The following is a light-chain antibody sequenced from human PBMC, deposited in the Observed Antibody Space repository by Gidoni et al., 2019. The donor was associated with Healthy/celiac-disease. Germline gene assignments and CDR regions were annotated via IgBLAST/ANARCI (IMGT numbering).Light chain of an antibody. Sequence: ELVLTQSLAPLSLSPAARATLSCRASQRVSSSLARYQQKPGQAPRPLIYDASNRATGIPARFSGSGSGTDVTLTISSLEPEDVAVYYCQQRSNWPPLTFGGGTKVEIK. V-gene: IGKV3-11*01. CDR2: DAS. J-gene: IGKJ4*01. CDR1: QRVSSS. CDR3: QQRSNWPPLT.